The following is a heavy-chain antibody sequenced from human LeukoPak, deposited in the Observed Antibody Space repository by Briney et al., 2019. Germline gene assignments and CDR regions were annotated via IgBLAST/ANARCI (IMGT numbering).Heavy chain of an antibody. J-gene: IGHJ4*02. V-gene: IGHV4-59*01. CDR2: IYYSGST. Sequence: PSETLSLTCTVSGDSISSYYWSWIRQPPGKGLEWIGYIYYSGSTNYNPSLKSRVTISVDTSKNQFSLKLSSVTAADTAVYYCAREDDSSGYYFDYWGQGTLVTVSS. CDR1: GDSISSYY. CDR3: AREDDSSGYYFDY. D-gene: IGHD3-22*01.